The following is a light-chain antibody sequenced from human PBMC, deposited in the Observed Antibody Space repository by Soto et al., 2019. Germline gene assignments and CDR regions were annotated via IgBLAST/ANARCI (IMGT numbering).Light chain of an antibody. V-gene: IGKV3-11*01. CDR3: QQRGNWPPT. CDR2: DAS. J-gene: IGKJ4*01. CDR1: QSISSY. Sequence: EIVLTQSPATLSLSPGESATLSCRASQSISSYLAWYQQKPGQAPRLLVYDASNRATAIPARFSGSGSGTDFTLTISSLDPEDFAVYFCQQRGNWPPTFGGGTKVEIK.